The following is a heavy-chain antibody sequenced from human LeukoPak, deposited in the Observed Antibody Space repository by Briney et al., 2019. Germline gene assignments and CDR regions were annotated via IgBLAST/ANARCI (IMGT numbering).Heavy chain of an antibody. J-gene: IGHJ6*02. V-gene: IGHV1-18*01. CDR2: ISAYNGNT. CDR1: GYTFTSYG. Sequence: ASVKVSCKASGYTFTSYGISWVRQAPGQGLEWMGWISAYNGNTNYAQKLQGRVTMTTDTSTNTAYMELRSLRSDDTAVYYCARDSSSWYGYYYYGMDVWGQGTTVTVSS. D-gene: IGHD6-13*01. CDR3: ARDSSSWYGYYYYGMDV.